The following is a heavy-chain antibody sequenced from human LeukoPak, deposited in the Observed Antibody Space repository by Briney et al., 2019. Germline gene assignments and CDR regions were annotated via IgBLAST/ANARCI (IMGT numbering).Heavy chain of an antibody. CDR3: ARTIWGYSSSSEGYFDY. CDR1: GYSISSGYY. V-gene: IGHV4-38-2*02. D-gene: IGHD6-6*01. Sequence: MTSETLSLTCTVSGYSISSGYYWGWIRQPPGKGLEWIGSIYHSGRTYYNPSLKSRVTILVDTSKNQFSLKLSSVTAADTAVYYCARTIWGYSSSSEGYFDYWGQGTLVTVSS. CDR2: IYHSGRT. J-gene: IGHJ4*02.